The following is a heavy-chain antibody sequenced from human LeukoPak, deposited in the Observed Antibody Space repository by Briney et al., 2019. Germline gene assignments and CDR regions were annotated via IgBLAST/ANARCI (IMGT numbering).Heavy chain of an antibody. V-gene: IGHV4-34*01. Sequence: SETLSLTCAVYGGSFSGYYWSWIRQPPGKGLEWIGEINHSGSTDYNPSLKSRVTISVDTSKNQFSLKLSSVTAADTAVYYCARAGGYCSGGSCYFNYWGQGTLVTVSS. D-gene: IGHD2-15*01. CDR3: ARAGGYCSGGSCYFNY. CDR2: INHSGST. CDR1: GGSFSGYY. J-gene: IGHJ4*02.